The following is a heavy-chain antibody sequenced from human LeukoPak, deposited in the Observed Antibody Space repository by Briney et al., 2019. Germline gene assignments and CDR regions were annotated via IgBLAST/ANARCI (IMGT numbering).Heavy chain of an antibody. CDR2: ISGSGGYT. CDR1: GFTFSTYA. V-gene: IGHV3-23*01. CDR3: ARMPGTALEIDY. J-gene: IGHJ4*02. Sequence: GGSLRLSCAASGFTFSTYAMSWVRQAPGKGLEWVSAISGSGGYTYHADSVKGRFTISRDNFKNTLYLQMNSLRAEDTAVYYCARMPGTALEIDYWGQGTLVTVSS. D-gene: IGHD6-13*01.